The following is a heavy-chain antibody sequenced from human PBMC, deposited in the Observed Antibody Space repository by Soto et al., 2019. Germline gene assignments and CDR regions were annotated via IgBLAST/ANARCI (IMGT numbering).Heavy chain of an antibody. CDR2: ISGSGGST. V-gene: IGHV3-23*01. CDR1: GFTFSSYA. D-gene: IGHD6-6*01. J-gene: IGHJ6*03. Sequence: EVQLLESGGGLVQPGGSLRLSCAASGFTFSSYAMSWVRQAPGKGLEWVSAISGSGGSTYYADSVKGRFTISRDNSKNTLYLQMKSLRAEDTAVYYCASCIAARFYYYYYMDVWGKGTTVTVSS. CDR3: ASCIAARFYYYYYMDV.